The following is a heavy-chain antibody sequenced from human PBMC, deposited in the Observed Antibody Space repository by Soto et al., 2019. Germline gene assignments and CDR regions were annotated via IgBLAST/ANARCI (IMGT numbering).Heavy chain of an antibody. J-gene: IGHJ5*02. CDR3: ARGVKYGAYSRWFDP. Sequence: QVQLVQSGAEVRKPGASVKVSCKASGYTFTSYVINWVRQATGQGLEYLGWMSPNSGNTGYVQKFQGRVTMTWDTSITTAYMELSSLRSEDTAVYFCARGVKYGAYSRWFDPWGQGTLVTVSS. CDR1: GYTFTSYV. D-gene: IGHD4-17*01. V-gene: IGHV1-8*01. CDR2: MSPNSGNT.